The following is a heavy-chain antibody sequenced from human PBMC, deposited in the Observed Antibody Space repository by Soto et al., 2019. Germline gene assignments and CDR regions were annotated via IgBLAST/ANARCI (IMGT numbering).Heavy chain of an antibody. CDR1: GGSISSGGYS. CDR2: IYYSGST. Sequence: SETLSLTCAVSGGSISSGGYSWSWIRQPPGKGLEWVGYIYYSGSTNYNPSLKSRVTISVDTSKDQFSLKLSSVTAADTAVYYCARDLWGYCGTDCYPLDVWGQGTTITVS. D-gene: IGHD2-21*02. V-gene: IGHV4-61*08. J-gene: IGHJ6*02. CDR3: ARDLWGYCGTDCYPLDV.